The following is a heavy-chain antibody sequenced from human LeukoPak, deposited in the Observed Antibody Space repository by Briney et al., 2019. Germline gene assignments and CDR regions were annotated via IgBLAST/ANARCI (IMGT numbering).Heavy chain of an antibody. J-gene: IGHJ4*02. D-gene: IGHD5-24*01. V-gene: IGHV1-46*01. CDR3: ARWLQLQYFDY. CDR2: INPSGGST. Sequence: ASVKVSCKASGYTFTSYYMHWVRQAPGQGLEWMGIINPSGGSTSYAQKFQGRVTMTRDMSTSTVYMELSSLRSEDTAVYYCARWLQLQYFDYWGQGTLVTVSS. CDR1: GYTFTSYY.